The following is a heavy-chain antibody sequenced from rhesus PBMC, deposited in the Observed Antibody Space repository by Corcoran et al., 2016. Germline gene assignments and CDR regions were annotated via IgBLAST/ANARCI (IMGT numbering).Heavy chain of an antibody. D-gene: IGHD3-34*01. V-gene: IGHV1-111*02. CDR3: ATDVLSGVIINFGY. CDR2: FDPEDGEP. CDR1: GYTFTAYY. Sequence: EVQLVQSGAEVKKPGASVKISCKASGYTFTAYYLHWVRPAPGKGLEWMGRFDPEDGEPIHAQKCQDRVTITADTATDTAYMELSSLRSDDTAVYYCATDVLSGVIINFGYWGQGVLVTVSS. J-gene: IGHJ4*01.